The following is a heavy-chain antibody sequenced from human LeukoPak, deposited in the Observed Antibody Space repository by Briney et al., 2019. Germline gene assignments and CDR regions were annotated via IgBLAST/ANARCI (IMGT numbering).Heavy chain of an antibody. J-gene: IGHJ4*02. V-gene: IGHV4-59*11. D-gene: IGHD1-26*01. CDR1: GGSISSHY. Sequence: PSETLSLTCTVSGGSISSHYWSWIRQPSGKGLEWIGYIYYSGSTNYNPSLKSRVTISVDTSKNQFSLKLSSVTAADTAVYYCARGARWEPFDYWGQGTLVTVSS. CDR2: IYYSGST. CDR3: ARGARWEPFDY.